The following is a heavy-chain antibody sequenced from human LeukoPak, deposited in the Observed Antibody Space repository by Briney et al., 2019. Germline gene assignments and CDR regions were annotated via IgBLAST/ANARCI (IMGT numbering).Heavy chain of an antibody. Sequence: ASVKVSCKASGYTFTSYAMHWVRQAPGQRLEWMGLISAGTGNTKYSQKFQGRVTITRDTSANTAYMELSSLRSEDTAVYYCARDGPPGIAVAGTGRQDYWGQGTLVTVSS. CDR1: GYTFTSYA. CDR3: ARDGPPGIAVAGTGRQDY. J-gene: IGHJ4*02. V-gene: IGHV1-3*01. CDR2: ISAGTGNT. D-gene: IGHD6-19*01.